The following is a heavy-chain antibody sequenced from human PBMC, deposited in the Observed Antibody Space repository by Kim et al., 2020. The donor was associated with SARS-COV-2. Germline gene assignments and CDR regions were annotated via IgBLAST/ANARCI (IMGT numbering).Heavy chain of an antibody. CDR3: ARQYDSSGFYFDY. J-gene: IGHJ4*02. Sequence: SPALRSRVTISVETSKNQFSLKLSSVTAEDTAVYYCARQYDSSGFYFDYWGQGTLVTFSS. V-gene: IGHV4-61*07. D-gene: IGHD3-22*01.